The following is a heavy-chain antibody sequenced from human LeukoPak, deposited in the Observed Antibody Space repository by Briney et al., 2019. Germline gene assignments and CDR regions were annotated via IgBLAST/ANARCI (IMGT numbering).Heavy chain of an antibody. V-gene: IGHV3-23*01. CDR3: AKEEQNLLDGWRY. Sequence: PGGSLRLSCAASGFTFINYAMSGVRQAPGKGLEWVSGISGSGGSTYYADSVKGRFTISRDNSKNTLYLQMNSLRAEDTAVYYCAKEEQNLLDGWRYWGQGTLVTVSS. CDR2: ISGSGGST. CDR1: GFTFINYA. J-gene: IGHJ4*02. D-gene: IGHD1-14*01.